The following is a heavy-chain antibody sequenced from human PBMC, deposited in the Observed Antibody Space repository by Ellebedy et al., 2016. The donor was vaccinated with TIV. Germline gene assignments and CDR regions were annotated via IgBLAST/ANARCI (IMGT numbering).Heavy chain of an antibody. CDR2: IYHVGST. V-gene: IGHV4-39*01. CDR1: GGSISSDNYY. Sequence: MPSETLSPTCSFSGGSISSDNYYWAWIRQPPGQGLEWIASIYHVGSTYYNSSLMGRVTISIDTSKNQFSLKLKSVTAADTAMYYCARRGYTTVGLYTYYGLDVWGQGTTVTVSS. CDR3: ARRGYTTVGLYTYYGLDV. D-gene: IGHD5-12*01. J-gene: IGHJ6*02.